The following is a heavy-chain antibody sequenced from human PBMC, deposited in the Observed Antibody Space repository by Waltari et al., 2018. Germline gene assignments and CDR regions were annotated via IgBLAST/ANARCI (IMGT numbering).Heavy chain of an antibody. V-gene: IGHV5-51*03. CDR3: ARLKWELLLYYYYGMDV. D-gene: IGHD1-26*01. CDR2: IIPGASAT. J-gene: IGHJ6*02. CDR1: GYSFTSYW. Sequence: EVQLVQSGAEVKKPGESLKISCKGSGYSFTSYWIGWVRQMPGKGLEWMGIIIPGASATDDSPAFQGQVTISAYKSISTAYLQWSSLKASDTAMYYCARLKWELLLYYYYGMDVWGQGTTVTVSS.